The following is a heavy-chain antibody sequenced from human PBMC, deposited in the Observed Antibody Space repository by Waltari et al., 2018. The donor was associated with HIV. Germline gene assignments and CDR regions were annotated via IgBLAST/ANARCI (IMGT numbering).Heavy chain of an antibody. CDR2: ISKSGDYV. J-gene: IGHJ4*02. D-gene: IGHD1-1*01. CDR1: GLKFDIFT. Sequence: DVQLVESGGGLVKPGQSLSLSCIASGLKFDIFTMTWVRQAPGGGLEWVASISKSGDYVYYSDSLKGRVTISRDNAKKSLLLQVNSLTADDTGLYFCVRDRTSETTGDFDSWGQGVPVFVSS. V-gene: IGHV3-21*01. CDR3: VRDRTSETTGDFDS.